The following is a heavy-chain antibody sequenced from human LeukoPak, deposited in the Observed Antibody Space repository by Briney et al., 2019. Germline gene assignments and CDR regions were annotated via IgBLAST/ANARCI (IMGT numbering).Heavy chain of an antibody. CDR3: ARDLVNYDILTGYYSRNWYFDL. CDR2: IHYSGSS. D-gene: IGHD3-9*01. CDR1: GGSISSSSFY. J-gene: IGHJ2*01. V-gene: IGHV4-39*07. Sequence: KTSETLSLTCTVSGGSISSSSFYWGWFRQSPGKGLEWIGSIHYSGSSYYNPSLKSRVTVSVDTSKNQFSLKLSSVTAADTAVYYCARDLVNYDILTGYYSRNWYFDLWGRGTLVTVSS.